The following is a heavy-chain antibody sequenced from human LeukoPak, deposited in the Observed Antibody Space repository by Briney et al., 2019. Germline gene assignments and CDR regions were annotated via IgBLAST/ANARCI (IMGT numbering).Heavy chain of an antibody. V-gene: IGHV1-45*02. CDR1: GYTFTSYD. Sequence: SVKVSCKASGYTFTSYDIKWVRQATGQALEWMGWITPFNGNTNYAQKFQDRVTITRDRSMSTAYMELSSLRSEDTAMYYCARSGYCSGGSCYHNWFDPWGQGTLVTVSS. CDR3: ARSGYCSGGSCYHNWFDP. CDR2: ITPFNGNT. J-gene: IGHJ5*02. D-gene: IGHD2-15*01.